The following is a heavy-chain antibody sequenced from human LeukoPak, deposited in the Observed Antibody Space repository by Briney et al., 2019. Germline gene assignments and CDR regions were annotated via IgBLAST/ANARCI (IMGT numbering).Heavy chain of an antibody. D-gene: IGHD3-22*01. V-gene: IGHV3-30-3*01. J-gene: IGHJ4*02. Sequence: GGSLRLSCAASGFTFSSYAMHWVRQAPGKGLEWVAVISYDGSNKYYADSVKGRFTISRDNSKNTLYLQMNSLRAEDTAVYYCARGMYYYDSSGYLLDYWGQGTLVTVSS. CDR1: GFTFSSYA. CDR2: ISYDGSNK. CDR3: ARGMYYYDSSGYLLDY.